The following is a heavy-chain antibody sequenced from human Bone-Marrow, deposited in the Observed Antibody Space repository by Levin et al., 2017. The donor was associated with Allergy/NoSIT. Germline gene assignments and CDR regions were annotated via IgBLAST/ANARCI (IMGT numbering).Heavy chain of an antibody. Sequence: PPGGSLRLSCAASGFTFANHAMTWVRHAPGKGLEWVSTIRPSSERTYFADSVKGRFTVSRDDSMNMMYLQMNSLRADDAAVYYCAREQGARGWYTVDFWGQGTLVTVSS. CDR1: GFTFANHA. D-gene: IGHD6-19*01. CDR3: AREQGARGWYTVDF. J-gene: IGHJ4*02. V-gene: IGHV3-23*01. CDR2: IRPSSERT.